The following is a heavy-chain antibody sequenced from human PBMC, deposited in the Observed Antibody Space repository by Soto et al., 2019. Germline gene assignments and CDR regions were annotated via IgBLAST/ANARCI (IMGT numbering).Heavy chain of an antibody. Sequence: SVGSLRLSCAASGFTFSSYGMHWVRQAPGKGLEWVAVISYDGSNKYYADSVKGRFTISRDNSKNTLYLQMNSLRAEDTAVYYCAKDSSPHYYGSSGLDYWGQGTLVNVSS. J-gene: IGHJ4*02. CDR1: GFTFSSYG. V-gene: IGHV3-30*18. CDR2: ISYDGSNK. D-gene: IGHD3-22*01. CDR3: AKDSSPHYYGSSGLDY.